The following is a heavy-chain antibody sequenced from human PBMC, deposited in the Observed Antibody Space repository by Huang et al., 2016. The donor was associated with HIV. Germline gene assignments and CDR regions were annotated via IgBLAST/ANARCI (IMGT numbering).Heavy chain of an antibody. D-gene: IGHD2-21*02. CDR3: ARQPYCGGDCAHYYYFYMDV. J-gene: IGHJ6*03. Sequence: QVQLVQSGAEVKRPGASVKVSCRASGGTLITNAVSWVRQAPGQGLEGMGGIIPMCGTTNYDQRFQGKVTITADESSSTVYMELSSLRSDDTAVYYCARQPYCGGDCAHYYYFYMDVWGKGTTVTVSS. CDR1: GGTLITNA. CDR2: IIPMCGTT. V-gene: IGHV1-69*13.